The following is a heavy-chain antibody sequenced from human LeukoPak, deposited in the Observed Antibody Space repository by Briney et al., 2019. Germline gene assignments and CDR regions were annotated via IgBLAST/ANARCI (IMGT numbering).Heavy chain of an antibody. CDR3: ARGPTVVVPAAGGWFDP. Sequence: SETLSLTCAVYVGSLSGYYWSWIRQPPGKGLEWIGEINHSGSTNHNPSLQSRVTISVDTSKNQFSLKLSSVTAAETAVYYCARGPTVVVPAAGGWFDPWGQGTLVTVSS. CDR1: VGSLSGYY. J-gene: IGHJ5*02. D-gene: IGHD2-2*01. V-gene: IGHV4-34*01. CDR2: INHSGST.